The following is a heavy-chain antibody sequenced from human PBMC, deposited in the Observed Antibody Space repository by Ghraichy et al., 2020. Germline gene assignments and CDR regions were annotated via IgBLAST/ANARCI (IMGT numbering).Heavy chain of an antibody. Sequence: SETLSLTCAVYGGSFSGYYWSWIRQPPGKGLEWIGEINHSGSTNYNPSLKSRVTISVDTSKNQFSLKLSSVTAADTAVYYCARGGYCSGGSCYWPDAFDIWGQGTMVTVSS. CDR3: ARGGYCSGGSCYWPDAFDI. J-gene: IGHJ3*02. V-gene: IGHV4-34*01. CDR2: INHSGST. D-gene: IGHD2-15*01. CDR1: GGSFSGYY.